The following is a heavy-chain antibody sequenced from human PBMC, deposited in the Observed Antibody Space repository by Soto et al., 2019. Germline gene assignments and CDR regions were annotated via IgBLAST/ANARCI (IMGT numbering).Heavy chain of an antibody. CDR2: INAGNGNT. CDR1: GYTFTSYA. V-gene: IGHV1-3*01. Sequence: ASVKVSCKASGYTFTSYAMHWVRQAPGQRLEWMGWINAGNGNTKYSQKFQGRVTITRDTSASTAYMELSSVTAADTAVYYCASNVAADDALDVWGQGTMVTVSS. J-gene: IGHJ3*01. D-gene: IGHD2-15*01. CDR3: ASNVAADDALDV.